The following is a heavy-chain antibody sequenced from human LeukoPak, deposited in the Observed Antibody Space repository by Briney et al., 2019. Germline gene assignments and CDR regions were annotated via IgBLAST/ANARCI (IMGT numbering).Heavy chain of an antibody. V-gene: IGHV4-39*07. CDR1: GGSISSSSYY. Sequence: SETLSLTCTVSGGSISSSSYYWGWIRQPPGKGLEWIGSIYYSGSTYYNPSLKSRVTISVDTSKNQFSLNLNSVTAADTAVYYCALWGYFDSNGRHFWGQGTLVTVSS. D-gene: IGHD3-22*01. CDR3: ALWGYFDSNGRHF. CDR2: IYYSGST. J-gene: IGHJ4*02.